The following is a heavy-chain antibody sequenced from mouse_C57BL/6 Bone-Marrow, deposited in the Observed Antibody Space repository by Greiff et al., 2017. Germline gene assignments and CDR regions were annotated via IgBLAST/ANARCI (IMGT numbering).Heavy chain of an antibody. D-gene: IGHD2-1*01. CDR1: GYTFTSYW. CDR2: IDPSDSYT. CDR3: ARDLYYGNYDYAMDY. J-gene: IGHJ4*01. V-gene: IGHV1-50*01. Sequence: QVQLQQPGAELVKPGASVKLSCKASGYTFTSYWMQWVKQRPGQGLEWIGEIDPSDSYTNYNQKFKGKATLTVDTSSSTAYMQLSSRTSEDSAVYYCARDLYYGNYDYAMDYWGQGTSVTVSS.